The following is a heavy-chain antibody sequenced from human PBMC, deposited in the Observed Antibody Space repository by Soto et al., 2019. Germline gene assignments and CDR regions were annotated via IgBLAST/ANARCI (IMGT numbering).Heavy chain of an antibody. CDR1: GGSISSGGYY. CDR2: IYYSGST. J-gene: IGHJ4*02. D-gene: IGHD2-8*01. CDR3: ARGTWDYFDY. Sequence: PSETLSLTCTVSGGSISSGGYYWSWIRQHPGKGLEWIGYIYYSGSTYYNPSLKSRVTISVDTSKNQFSLKLSSVTAADKAVYYCARGTWDYFDYWGQGTLVTVSS. V-gene: IGHV4-31*03.